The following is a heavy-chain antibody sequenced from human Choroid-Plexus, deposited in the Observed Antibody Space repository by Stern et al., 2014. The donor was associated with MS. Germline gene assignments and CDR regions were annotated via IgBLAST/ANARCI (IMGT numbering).Heavy chain of an antibody. V-gene: IGHV1-69*01. Sequence: VQLVESGTEVKKPGSSVKVSCRASGGTFSSQAINWVRQAPGQGLEWVGGIIPIFGTPNYAQEVQDRVTITADESTSTADMDLSSLRSEDTAVYYCATPSTVTVGGMDVWGQGTTVTVSS. CDR3: ATPSTVTVGGMDV. J-gene: IGHJ6*02. CDR2: IIPIFGTP. CDR1: GGTFSSQA. D-gene: IGHD4-17*01.